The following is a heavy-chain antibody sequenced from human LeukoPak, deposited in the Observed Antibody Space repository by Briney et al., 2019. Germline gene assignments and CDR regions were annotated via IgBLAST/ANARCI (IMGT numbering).Heavy chain of an antibody. CDR2: IWYDGRDK. Sequence: GGSLRLSCAAAGFTFSGGGMHWVRQAPGKGLEWGSFIWYDGRDKYYVDSVKGRFTISRDNSKNTLYLQMNSLRAEDTAMYYCAKDPYSYGSYFDYWGQGTLVTVSS. CDR1: GFTFSGGG. V-gene: IGHV3-30*02. CDR3: AKDPYSYGSYFDY. J-gene: IGHJ4*02. D-gene: IGHD5-18*01.